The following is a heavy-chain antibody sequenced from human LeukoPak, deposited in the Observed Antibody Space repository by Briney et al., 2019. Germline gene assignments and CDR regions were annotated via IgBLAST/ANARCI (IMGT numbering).Heavy chain of an antibody. V-gene: IGHV3-7*03. CDR3: AKAYYCSSTSCYGMDV. CDR1: GFSFNSDW. CDR2: IKHDESEK. D-gene: IGHD2-2*01. Sequence: GGSLRLSCAASGFSFNSDWMDWVRQAPGKGLEWVANIKHDESEKNYLDSVKGRFTISRDNAQNSLYLQMNSLRAEDTALYYCAKAYYCSSTSCYGMDVWGQGTTVTVSS. J-gene: IGHJ6*02.